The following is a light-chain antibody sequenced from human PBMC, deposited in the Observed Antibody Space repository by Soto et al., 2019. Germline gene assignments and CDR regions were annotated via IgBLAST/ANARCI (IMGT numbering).Light chain of an antibody. J-gene: IGKJ1*01. CDR1: QSVSSNY. V-gene: IGKV3-20*01. CDR2: GAS. Sequence: EVVLTQSPSTLSLSPGERATLSCRASQSVSSNYFAWYQQKPGQTPRLLIYGASSRATCIPDRFSGSGSGTDFTLTITGLEPEDFAVYYCQQYIYSPWTFGQGTKVEIK. CDR3: QQYIYSPWT.